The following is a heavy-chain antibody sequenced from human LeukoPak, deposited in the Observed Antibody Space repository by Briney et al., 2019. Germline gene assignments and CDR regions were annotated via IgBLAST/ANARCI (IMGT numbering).Heavy chain of an antibody. J-gene: IGHJ4*02. V-gene: IGHV3-66*01. CDR2: IHIGNGT. CDR3: AADWPLDY. CDR1: GFTVNSND. D-gene: IGHD3/OR15-3a*01. Sequence: PVGSLRLSRAASGFTVNSNDMSWVRHAPGKRLEWVSIIHIGNGTYYADSVKGRFTISRDDSRNTLYLQMNSLRAEDTAVYYCAADWPLDYWGQGTLVTVSS.